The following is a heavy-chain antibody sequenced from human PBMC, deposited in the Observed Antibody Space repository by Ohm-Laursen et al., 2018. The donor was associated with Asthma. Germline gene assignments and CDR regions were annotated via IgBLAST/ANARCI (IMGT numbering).Heavy chain of an antibody. D-gene: IGHD5-18*01. J-gene: IGHJ6*02. V-gene: IGHV3-30*04. CDR3: AKDTAMVTDYGMDV. CDR2: ISYDGSNK. Sequence: SLRLSCAASGFTFSSYAMHWVRQAPGKGLEWVAVISYDGSNKYYADSVKGRFTISRDNSKNTLYLQMNSLRAEDTAVYYCAKDTAMVTDYGMDVWGQGTTVTVSS. CDR1: GFTFSSYA.